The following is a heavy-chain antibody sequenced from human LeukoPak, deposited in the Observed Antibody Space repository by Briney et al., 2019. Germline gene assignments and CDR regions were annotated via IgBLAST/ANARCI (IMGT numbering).Heavy chain of an antibody. V-gene: IGHV1-18*04. CDR1: GYTFTSYG. J-gene: IGHJ4*02. D-gene: IGHD2-2*02. CDR2: ISAYNGNT. Sequence: GASVKVSCKASGYTFTSYGISWVRQAPGQGLEWMGWISAYNGNTHYAQKLQGRVTMTTDTSTSTAYMELRSVRSDDTAVYCCARDGVGWATAIPHFDYWGQGTLVTVSS. CDR3: ARDGVGWATAIPHFDY.